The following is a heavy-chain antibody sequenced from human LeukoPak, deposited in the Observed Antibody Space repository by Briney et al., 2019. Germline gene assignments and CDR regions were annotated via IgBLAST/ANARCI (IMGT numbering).Heavy chain of an antibody. V-gene: IGHV4-39*07. CDR2: IYYSGST. CDR3: ARAQGGGDSSGYYQDYYFDY. J-gene: IGHJ4*02. D-gene: IGHD3-22*01. CDR1: GGSISSSSYY. Sequence: SETLSLTCTVSGGSISSSSYYWGWIRQPPGKGLEWIGSIYYSGSTYYNPSLKSRVTISVDTSKNQFSLKLSSVTAADTAVYYCARAQGGGDSSGYYQDYYFDYWGQGTLVTVSS.